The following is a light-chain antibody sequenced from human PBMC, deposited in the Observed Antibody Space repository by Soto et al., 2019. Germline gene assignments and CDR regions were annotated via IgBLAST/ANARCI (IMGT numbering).Light chain of an antibody. CDR3: CSFAGSGYV. CDR2: EVT. V-gene: IGLV2-8*01. CDR1: SSDVGGYNF. Sequence: QSALPQPPSASGSLGQSVTISCTGTSSDVGGYNFVSWFQQHPGKAPKLLIYEVTNLPSGVPDRFSGSKSGNTASLTVSGLQADDEADYYCCSFAGSGYVFGTGTKLTVL. J-gene: IGLJ1*01.